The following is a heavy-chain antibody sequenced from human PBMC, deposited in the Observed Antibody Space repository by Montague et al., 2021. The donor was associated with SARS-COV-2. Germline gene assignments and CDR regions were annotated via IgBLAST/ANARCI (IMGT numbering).Heavy chain of an antibody. V-gene: IGHV4-59*01. CDR2: VHDIESS. Sequence: SETLSLTCTVSGGSISRYFWNWIRQTPGKGLEWMGYVHDIESSIYNPSLQSRITILLDTPKNQFSPTLKAVTAADTAVYFCARVTLGGRDGRARQYDGLDSRGQGILVTVSS. J-gene: IGHJ4*02. CDR3: ARVTLGGRDGRARQYDGLDS. CDR1: GGSISRYF. D-gene: IGHD3-16*01.